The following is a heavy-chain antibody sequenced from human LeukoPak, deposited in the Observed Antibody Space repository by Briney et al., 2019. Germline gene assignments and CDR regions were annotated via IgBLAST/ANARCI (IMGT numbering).Heavy chain of an antibody. D-gene: IGHD2-2*01. CDR3: ARAPPLRIVVVPAAQHGY. V-gene: IGHV1-2*02. CDR1: GYTFTGYY. CDR2: INPNSGGT. Sequence: GASVKVSCKASGYTFTGYYMHWVRQAPGQGLEWMGWINPNSGGTNYAQKFQGRVTMTRDTSISTAYMELSRLRSDDTAVYYCARAPPLRIVVVPAAQHGYWGQGTLVTVSS. J-gene: IGHJ4*02.